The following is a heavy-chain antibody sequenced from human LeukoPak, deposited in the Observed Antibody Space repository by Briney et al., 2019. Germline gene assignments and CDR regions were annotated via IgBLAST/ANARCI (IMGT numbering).Heavy chain of an antibody. J-gene: IGHJ5*02. CDR3: ARVAVRGLWFDP. V-gene: IGHV1-46*01. CDR1: GYTFTGYY. Sequence: ASVKVSCKASGYTFTGYYMHWVRQAPGQGLEWMGIINPSGGSTSYAQKFQGRVTMTTDTSTSTAYMELRSLRSDDTAVYYCARVAVRGLWFDPWGQGTLVTVSS. D-gene: IGHD3-10*01. CDR2: INPSGGST.